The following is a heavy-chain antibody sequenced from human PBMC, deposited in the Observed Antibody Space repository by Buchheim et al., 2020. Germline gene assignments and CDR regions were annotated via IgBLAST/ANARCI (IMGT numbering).Heavy chain of an antibody. Sequence: QLQLQESGPGLVKPSETLSLTCTVSGGSISSSSYYWGWIRQPPGKGLEWIGSIYYSGSTYYNPSLKSRVTISVDTSKNQFSLKLSSVTAADTAVYYCARVFIYDFWSGYYPIFDYWGQGTL. V-gene: IGHV4-39*07. CDR1: GGSISSSSYY. D-gene: IGHD3-3*01. CDR2: IYYSGST. J-gene: IGHJ4*02. CDR3: ARVFIYDFWSGYYPIFDY.